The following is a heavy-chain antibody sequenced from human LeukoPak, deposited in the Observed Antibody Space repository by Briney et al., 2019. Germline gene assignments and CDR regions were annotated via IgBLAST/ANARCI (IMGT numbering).Heavy chain of an antibody. Sequence: GGSLRLSCAASGFTFSSYSMNWVRQAPGKGLEWVSYISSSSSTMYYADSVKGRFTISRDNAKNSLYLQMNSLTAEDTAIYSCARPRLEYCSGGSCFDAFDIWGQGTMVTVSS. J-gene: IGHJ3*02. D-gene: IGHD2-15*01. CDR2: ISSSSSTM. CDR3: ARPRLEYCSGGSCFDAFDI. V-gene: IGHV3-48*01. CDR1: GFTFSSYS.